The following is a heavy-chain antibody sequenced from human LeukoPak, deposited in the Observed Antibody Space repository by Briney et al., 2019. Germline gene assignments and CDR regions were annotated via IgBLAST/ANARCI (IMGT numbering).Heavy chain of an antibody. J-gene: IGHJ4*02. CDR3: ASLGDYYYGSGSHTSRFDY. CDR1: GGTFIIYA. D-gene: IGHD3-10*01. Sequence: SVKVSFKASGGTFIIYAITWVRQAPGQGLEWMGGIIPIFGTANYTQKFQGRVTINEEESTSTDYMELSSLRSEDTAVYYCASLGDYYYGSGSHTSRFDYWGQGTLVTVSS. V-gene: IGHV1-69*13. CDR2: IIPIFGTA.